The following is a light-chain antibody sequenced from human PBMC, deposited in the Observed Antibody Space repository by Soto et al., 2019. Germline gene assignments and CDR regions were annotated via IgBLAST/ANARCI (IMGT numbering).Light chain of an antibody. CDR1: QSVSSN. CDR2: AAS. V-gene: IGKV3-20*01. J-gene: IGKJ1*01. Sequence: EIVMTQSPTILSVSPGERATLSCRASQSVSSNLAWYQQKPGQAPRLLIYAASSRASGIPDRFSGSGSGTDFTLTISRLDPDDFAVYYCQQYGTSSWTFGQGTKVDIK. CDR3: QQYGTSSWT.